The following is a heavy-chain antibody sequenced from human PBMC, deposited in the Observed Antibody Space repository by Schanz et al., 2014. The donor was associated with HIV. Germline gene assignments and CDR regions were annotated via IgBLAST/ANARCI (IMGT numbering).Heavy chain of an antibody. CDR1: GYTFTSYG. V-gene: IGHV1-18*01. CDR2: ISAHNSNT. Sequence: QVQLVQSGTEVKKPGTSVKVSCKASGYTFTSYGIAWVRQAPGQGLEWIGWISAHNSNTNYAQNFQGRVPMTTDTSTPTAYMELRSLTSADTAVYFCARNRYNLLPFDSWGQGTLVTVSS. J-gene: IGHJ4*02. CDR3: ARNRYNLLPFDS. D-gene: IGHD1-20*01.